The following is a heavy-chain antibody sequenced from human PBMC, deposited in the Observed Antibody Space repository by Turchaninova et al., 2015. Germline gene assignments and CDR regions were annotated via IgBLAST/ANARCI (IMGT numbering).Heavy chain of an antibody. CDR1: SFPFGEYT. Sequence: GGGLVQPGRSLRLSCTGPSFPFGEYTLQWVRRAPGKGLEWVGLITAKAFGETAEYAASVKDRFTISRDDSNSISVAYLQMNNLKTEDTAVYYCNGGSTTPYWGQGTVVTVSS. CDR2: ITAKAFGETA. D-gene: IGHD5/OR15-5a*01. CDR3: NGGSTTPY. J-gene: IGHJ4*02. V-gene: IGHV3-49*04.